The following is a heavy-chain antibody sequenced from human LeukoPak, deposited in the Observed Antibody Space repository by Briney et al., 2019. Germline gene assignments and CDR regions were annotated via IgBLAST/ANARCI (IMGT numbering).Heavy chain of an antibody. V-gene: IGHV3-7*01. D-gene: IGHD6-19*01. J-gene: IGHJ4*02. CDR3: VRGSGWFFGL. CDR1: QFSISYDW. Sequence: GGSLGLSCAASQFSISYDWMHWVRQAPGKGLEWVASIKEDGRDIHYLDSVKGRFSISRYNAKNSLYLEMNTLRAEDTAVYYCVRGSGWFFGLWGQGSLVTVSS. CDR2: IKEDGRDI.